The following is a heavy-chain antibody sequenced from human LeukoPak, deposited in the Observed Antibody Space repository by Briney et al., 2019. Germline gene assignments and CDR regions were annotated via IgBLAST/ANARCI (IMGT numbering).Heavy chain of an antibody. J-gene: IGHJ4*02. CDR3: ARRYYGSGSYSHFDY. D-gene: IGHD3-10*01. Sequence: GESLKISFKGSGYSFDNYWITWLRQMPGKGLEWMGKIDLSDSYTNYSPSFQGHVTISADKSISTAYLQWSSLKASDSAMYYCARRYYGSGSYSHFDYWGQGTLVTVSS. CDR2: IDLSDSYT. CDR1: GYSFDNYW. V-gene: IGHV5-10-1*01.